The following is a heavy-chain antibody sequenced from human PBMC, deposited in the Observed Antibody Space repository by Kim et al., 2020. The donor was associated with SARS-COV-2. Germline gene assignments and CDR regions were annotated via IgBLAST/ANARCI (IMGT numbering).Heavy chain of an antibody. CDR3: ARDGVLGYSSSWYESDWFDP. CDR1: GYTFTGYY. J-gene: IGHJ5*02. V-gene: IGHV1-2*06. CDR2: INPNSGGT. D-gene: IGHD6-13*01. Sequence: ASVKVSCKASGYTFTGYYMHWVRQAPGQGLEWMGRINPNSGGTNYAQKFQGRVTMTRDTSISTAYMELSRLRSDDTAVYYCARDGVLGYSSSWYESDWFDPWGQGTLVTVSS.